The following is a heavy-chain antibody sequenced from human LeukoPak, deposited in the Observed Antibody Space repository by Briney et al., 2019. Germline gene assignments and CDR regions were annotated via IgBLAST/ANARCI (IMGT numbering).Heavy chain of an antibody. CDR1: GGTFSSYA. D-gene: IGHD3-10*01. CDR2: IIPIFGTA. V-gene: IGHV1-69*05. CDR3: ARSFRGVVRGVDYYYYYMDI. J-gene: IGHJ6*03. Sequence: GASVKVSCKASGGTFSSYAISWVRHAPGQGLEWMGGIIPIFGTANYAQKFQGRVTITTDESTSTAYMELSSLRSEDTAVYYCARSFRGVVRGVDYYYYYMDIWGKGTTVTVSS.